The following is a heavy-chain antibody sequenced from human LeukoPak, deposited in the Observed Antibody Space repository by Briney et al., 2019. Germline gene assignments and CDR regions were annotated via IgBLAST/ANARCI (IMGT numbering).Heavy chain of an antibody. J-gene: IGHJ5*02. CDR3: ARVTGGRYCSTTSCYMRGWFDP. V-gene: IGHV1-69*13. D-gene: IGHD2-2*02. Sequence: SVKVSCKTSGYTFTNNAINWVRQAPGQGLEWMGGIIPIFGTANYAQKFQGRVTITADESTRTAYMELSSLRSEDTAVYYCARVTGGRYCSTTSCYMRGWFDPWGQGTLVTVSS. CDR2: IIPIFGTA. CDR1: GYTFTNNA.